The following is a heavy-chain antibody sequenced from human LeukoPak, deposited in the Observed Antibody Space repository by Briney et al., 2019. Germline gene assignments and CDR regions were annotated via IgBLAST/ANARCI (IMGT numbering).Heavy chain of an antibody. J-gene: IGHJ4*02. D-gene: IGHD5-12*01. CDR3: ARDRSRSGDDYELDY. V-gene: IGHV3-7*01. Sequence: GGSLRLSCAATGFTLSSYWMSWARQAPGKGLEWVANIKEDGSEKHYIDSVKGRFTISRDNAKNSLYLLMNSLRPEDTAVYYCARDRSRSGDDYELDYWGQGTLVTVSS. CDR2: IKEDGSEK. CDR1: GFTLSSYW.